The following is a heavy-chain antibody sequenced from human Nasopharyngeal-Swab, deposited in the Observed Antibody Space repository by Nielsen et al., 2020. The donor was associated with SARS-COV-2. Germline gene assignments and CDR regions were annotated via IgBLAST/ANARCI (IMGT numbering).Heavy chain of an antibody. CDR2: ISYDGSNK. CDR1: GFTFSGYA. D-gene: IGHD3-22*01. V-gene: IGHV3-30-3*01. Sequence: GGSLRLSCAASGFTFSGYAMHWVRQAPGKGLEWVAVISYDGSNKYYADSVKGRFTISRDNSKNTLYLQMNSLRAEDTAVYYCARDQGDSSGYPPFYFDYWGQGTLVTVSS. CDR3: ARDQGDSSGYPPFYFDY. J-gene: IGHJ4*02.